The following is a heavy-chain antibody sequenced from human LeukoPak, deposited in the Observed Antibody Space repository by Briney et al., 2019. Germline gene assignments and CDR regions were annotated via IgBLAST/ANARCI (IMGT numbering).Heavy chain of an antibody. CDR3: AKAAGYDFWSGFLNWFDL. J-gene: IGHJ5*02. CDR1: GGTFSSYT. Sequence: ASVKVSCKASGGTFSSYTISWVRQAPGQGLEWMGWISAYNGNTNYAQKLQGRVTMTTDTSTSTAYMELRSLRSDDTAVYYCAKAAGYDFWSGFLNWFDLWGQGTLVTVSS. CDR2: ISAYNGNT. V-gene: IGHV1-18*01. D-gene: IGHD3-3*01.